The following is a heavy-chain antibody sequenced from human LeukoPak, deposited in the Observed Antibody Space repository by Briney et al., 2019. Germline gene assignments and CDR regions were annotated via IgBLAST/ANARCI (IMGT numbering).Heavy chain of an antibody. V-gene: IGHV3-23*01. CDR3: ARDQKGHYDFWSGYNWFDP. J-gene: IGHJ5*02. D-gene: IGHD3-3*01. CDR1: GFTFSTYA. CDR2: ISGSGGSTT. Sequence: GGSLRLSCAASGFTFSTYAMTWVRQAPGKGLEWVSAISGSGGSTTYYTDSVKGRFTISRDNAKNSLYLQMNSLRAEDTAVYYCARDQKGHYDFWSGYNWFDPWGQGTLVTVSS.